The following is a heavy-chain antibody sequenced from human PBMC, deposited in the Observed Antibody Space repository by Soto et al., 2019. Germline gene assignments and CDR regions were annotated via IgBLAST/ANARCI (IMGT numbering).Heavy chain of an antibody. CDR1: GGSISSGGYS. CDR3: ARSYYDSTGFAVDP. Sequence: SETLSLTCAVSGGSISSGGYSWSWIRQPPGKGLEWIGYIYHSGSTYYNPSLKSRVTISVDRSKNQFSLKLTSVTASDTAVYYCARSYYDSTGFAVDPWGQGTLVTVSS. J-gene: IGHJ5*02. V-gene: IGHV4-30-2*01. CDR2: IYHSGST. D-gene: IGHD3-22*01.